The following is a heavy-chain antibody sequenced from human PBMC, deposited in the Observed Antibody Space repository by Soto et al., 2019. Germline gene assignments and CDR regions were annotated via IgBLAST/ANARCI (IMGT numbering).Heavy chain of an antibody. V-gene: IGHV3-23*01. CDR1: GFTFSSYA. J-gene: IGHJ4*01. Sequence: SLRLSCAASGFTFSSYAMSWVRQAPGMGLEWLSIISSSGGSTYYADSVKGRFTISRDNSRSTLFLQMNSLRAEDTALYYCAKDSHGSGWYGYFDSWGHGTLVTVSS. CDR3: AKDSHGSGWYGYFDS. CDR2: ISSSGGST. D-gene: IGHD6-19*01.